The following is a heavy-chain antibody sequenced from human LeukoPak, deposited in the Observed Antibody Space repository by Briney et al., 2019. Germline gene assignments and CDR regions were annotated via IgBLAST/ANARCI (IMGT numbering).Heavy chain of an antibody. D-gene: IGHD2-15*01. CDR3: AKTSVGGGRIIGSGYFDN. V-gene: IGHV3-15*01. CDR1: GFTFSNAW. J-gene: IGHJ4*02. Sequence: GGSLRLSCAASGFTFSNAWMSWVRQAPGKGLEWVGRIKSKTDGGTTDYAAPVKGRFTISRDDSKNTLYLQMNSLRAEDTAVYYCAKTSVGGGRIIGSGYFDNWGQGTLVTVSS. CDR2: IKSKTDGGTT.